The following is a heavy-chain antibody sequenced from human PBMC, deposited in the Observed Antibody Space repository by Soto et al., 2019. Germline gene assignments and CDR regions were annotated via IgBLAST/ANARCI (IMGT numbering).Heavy chain of an antibody. V-gene: IGHV4-34*01. D-gene: IGHD2-2*01. J-gene: IGHJ6*03. CDR2: INHSGST. CDR1: GGSFSGYY. CDR3: ARGGPICSSTSCYLYYYYYYMDV. Sequence: SETLSLTCAVYGGSFSGYYWSWIRQPPGKGLEWIGEINHSGSTNYNPSLKSRVTISVDTSKNQFSLKLSSVTAADTAVYYCARGGPICSSTSCYLYYYYYYMDVWGKGTTVTVSS.